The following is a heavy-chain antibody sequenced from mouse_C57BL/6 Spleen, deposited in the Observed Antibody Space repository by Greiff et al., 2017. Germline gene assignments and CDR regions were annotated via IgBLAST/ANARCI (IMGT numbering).Heavy chain of an antibody. CDR2: ISSGSSTN. J-gene: IGHJ2*01. CDR1: GFSFSDYG. D-gene: IGHD4-1*02. V-gene: IGHV5-17*01. Sequence: EVQVVESGRGLVKPSQSLSLTCAVSGFSFSDYGMHWVRQSPEKGLEWVAYISSGSSTNYYAATVKGRITISSDNAKNTLFLQKTSPRAEAAAKYYCGGAPTGTYYFDYWGQGTTLTVSS. CDR3: GGAPTGTYYFDY.